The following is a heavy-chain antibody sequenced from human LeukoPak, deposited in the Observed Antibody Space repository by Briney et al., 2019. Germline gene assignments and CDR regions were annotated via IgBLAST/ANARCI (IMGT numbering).Heavy chain of an antibody. CDR2: ISYDGSNK. Sequence: GRSLRLSCAASGFTFSSYAMHWVRQAPGKGLEWVAVISYDGSNKYYADSVKGRFTISRDNSKNTLYLQMNSLRAEDTAVYYCERGDPTYYYGSGSYLYYFDYWGQGTLVTVSS. V-gene: IGHV3-30*04. CDR1: GFTFSSYA. J-gene: IGHJ4*02. CDR3: ERGDPTYYYGSGSYLYYFDY. D-gene: IGHD3-10*01.